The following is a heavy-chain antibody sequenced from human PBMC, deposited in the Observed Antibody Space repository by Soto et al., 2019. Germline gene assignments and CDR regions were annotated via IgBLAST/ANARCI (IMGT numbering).Heavy chain of an antibody. Sequence: PGGSLRLSCAASGFTFSSYAMHWVRQAPGKGLEWVAVISYDGSTKYYADSVKGRFTISRDNSKNTLYLQMNSLRAEDTAVYYCAKDSRRWGDFVSGSYYGNNNWLDPWGQGTLVTVSS. J-gene: IGHJ5*02. CDR2: ISYDGSTK. D-gene: IGHD3-10*01. V-gene: IGHV3-30*04. CDR3: AKDSRRWGDFVSGSYYGNNNWLDP. CDR1: GFTFSSYA.